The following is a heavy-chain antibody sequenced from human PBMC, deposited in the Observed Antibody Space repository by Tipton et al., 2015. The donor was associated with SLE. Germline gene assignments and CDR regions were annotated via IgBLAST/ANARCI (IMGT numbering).Heavy chain of an antibody. J-gene: IGHJ4*02. Sequence: TLSLTCAVYGGSFSGYYWSWIRQPPGKGLEWIGEINHSGSTNYNPSLKSRVTISVDTSKNQFSLKLSSVTAADTAVYYCARVSGWGEVDYWGQGTLVTVSS. D-gene: IGHD6-19*01. CDR3: ARVSGWGEVDY. CDR2: INHSGST. V-gene: IGHV4-34*01. CDR1: GGSFSGYY.